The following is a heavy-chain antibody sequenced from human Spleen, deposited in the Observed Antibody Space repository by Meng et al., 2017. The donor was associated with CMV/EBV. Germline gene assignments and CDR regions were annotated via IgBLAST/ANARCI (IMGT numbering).Heavy chain of an antibody. CDR3: AKDRNPYYYDSSGYPS. J-gene: IGHJ4*02. CDR2: ISWNSGSI. Sequence: SLKISCAASGFTFDDYAMHWVRQAPGKGLEWVSGISWNSGSIGYADSVKGRFTISRDNPKNSLYLQMNSLRAEDTALYYCAKDRNPYYYDSSGYPSWGQGTLVTVSS. V-gene: IGHV3-9*01. D-gene: IGHD3-22*01. CDR1: GFTFDDYA.